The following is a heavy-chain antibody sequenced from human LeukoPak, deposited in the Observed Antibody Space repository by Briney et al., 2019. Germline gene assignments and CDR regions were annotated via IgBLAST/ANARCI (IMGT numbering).Heavy chain of an antibody. CDR2: IIPIFGIA. Sequence: SSVKVSCKASGGTFSSYAISWVRQAPGQGLEWMGRIIPIFGIANYAQKFQGRVTITADKSTSTAYMELSGLRSEDTAVYYCARAPPRGDGYNLYWGQGTLVTVSS. CDR1: GGTFSSYA. J-gene: IGHJ4*02. CDR3: ARAPPRGDGYNLY. V-gene: IGHV1-69*04. D-gene: IGHD5-24*01.